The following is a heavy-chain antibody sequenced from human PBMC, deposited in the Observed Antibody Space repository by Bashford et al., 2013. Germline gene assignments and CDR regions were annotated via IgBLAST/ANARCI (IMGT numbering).Heavy chain of an antibody. CDR1: GGTFSSYA. J-gene: IGHJ3*02. D-gene: IGHD3-9*01. V-gene: IGHV1-69*04. CDR2: IIPILGIA. CDR3: ARHHDYDILTGQAFDI. Sequence: SVKVSCKASGGTFSSYAISWVRQAPGQGLEWMGRIIPILGIANYAQKFQGRVTITADKSTSTAYMELSSLRSEDTAVYYCARHHDYDILTGQAFDIWGQGTMVTVSS.